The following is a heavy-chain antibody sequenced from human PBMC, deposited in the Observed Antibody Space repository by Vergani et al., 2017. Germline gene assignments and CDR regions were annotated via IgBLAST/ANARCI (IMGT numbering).Heavy chain of an antibody. CDR1: GGSFSGYY. J-gene: IGHJ6*03. D-gene: IGHD2-2*02. V-gene: IGHV4-34*01. Sequence: QVQLQQWGAGLLKPSETLSLTCAVYGGSFSGYYWSWIRQPPGKGLEWIGEINHSGSTNYNPSLKIRVTISVDTSKNQFSLKLSSVTAADTAVYYCARGRYCSSTSCYTTNYYYMDVWGKGTTVTVSS. CDR3: ARGRYCSSTSCYTTNYYYMDV. CDR2: INHSGST.